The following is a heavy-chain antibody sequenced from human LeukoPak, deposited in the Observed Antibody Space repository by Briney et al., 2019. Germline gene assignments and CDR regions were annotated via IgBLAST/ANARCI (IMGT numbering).Heavy chain of an antibody. V-gene: IGHV4-30-2*01. CDR1: RGSISSGGYS. D-gene: IGHD3-22*01. CDR2: IYHSGST. J-gene: IGHJ3*02. Sequence: PSETLSLTCAVSRGSISSGGYSWSWIRRPPGKGLEWIGYIYHSGSTHYNPSLKSRLTISVDRSKNQFSLKLSSVTAADTAVYYCARADRDSSGYFDAFDIWGQGTMVTVSS. CDR3: ARADRDSSGYFDAFDI.